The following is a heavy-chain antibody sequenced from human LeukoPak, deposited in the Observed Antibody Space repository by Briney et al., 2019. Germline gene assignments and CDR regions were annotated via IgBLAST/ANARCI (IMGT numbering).Heavy chain of an antibody. Sequence: PGGSLRLSCAASGFTFSIYWMSWVRQAPGKGLEWVANIKADGSEKYYVDSVKGRFTISRDDGKNSLYLQMNSLRAEDTAVYYCARDSTYYYDSSGYYAHFDYWGQGTLVTVSS. V-gene: IGHV3-7*03. CDR2: IKADGSEK. CDR3: ARDSTYYYDSSGYYAHFDY. CDR1: GFTFSIYW. J-gene: IGHJ4*02. D-gene: IGHD3-22*01.